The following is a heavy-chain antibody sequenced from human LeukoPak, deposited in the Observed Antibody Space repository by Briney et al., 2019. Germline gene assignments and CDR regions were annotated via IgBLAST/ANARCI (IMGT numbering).Heavy chain of an antibody. CDR2: IQFDGSYK. J-gene: IGHJ4*02. D-gene: IGHD2-2*01. CDR3: ATHCSGTACHRDY. V-gene: IGHV3-30*02. CDR1: GFTFGDSA. Sequence: AGGSLRLSCAASGFTFGDSAMHWVRQAPGKGLECVTFIQFDGSYKHYSDSVKGRFTISRDNSKNTLYLEMNSLRAEDTGVYYCATHCSGTACHRDYWGQGTLVTVSS.